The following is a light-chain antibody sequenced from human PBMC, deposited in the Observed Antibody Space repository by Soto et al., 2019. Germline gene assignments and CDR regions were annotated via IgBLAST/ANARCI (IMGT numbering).Light chain of an antibody. J-gene: IGLJ2*01. CDR1: TGDVTSGHY. V-gene: IGLV7-46*01. CDR3: LVAYSSSRPV. CDR2: DTT. Sequence: QAVVTQEPSLTVSPGGTVTLTCGSSTGDVTSGHYPYWFQQKPGQAPRTLIYDTTNKHSWTPARFSGSLLGGKAALTLSGAQPEDEAIYYCLVAYSSSRPVFGGGTKVTVL.